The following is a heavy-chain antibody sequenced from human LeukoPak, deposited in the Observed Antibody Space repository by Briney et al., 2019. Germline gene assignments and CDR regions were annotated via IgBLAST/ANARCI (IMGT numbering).Heavy chain of an antibody. D-gene: IGHD3-22*01. CDR3: ARYYYDSSGYPTEVRGFDP. V-gene: IGHV4-39*07. J-gene: IGHJ5*02. CDR1: GGSISSSSYY. CDR2: IYYNGCT. Sequence: PSETLSLTCTVSGGSISSSSYYWGWIRQPPGKGLEWIGSIYYNGCTYYTPSLKSRVTISVDTSKNQFSLKLSSVTAAETAVYYCARYYYDSSGYPTEVRGFDPWGQGTLVTVSS.